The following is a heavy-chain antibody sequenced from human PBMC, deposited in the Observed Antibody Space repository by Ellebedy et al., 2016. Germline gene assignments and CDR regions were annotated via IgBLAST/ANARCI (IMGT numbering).Heavy chain of an antibody. CDR2: VYYSGNT. V-gene: IGHV4-59*11. Sequence: SETLSLTCKVSGGSINSHYWTWIRQPPGKGLEWIGYVYYSGNTNYNPSLKNRVSISVDTSKNQFSLKLTSVPAADTAIYYCAVDRFTYAYRHHFDYWGQGTLVTVSA. CDR1: GGSINSHY. J-gene: IGHJ4*02. CDR3: AVDRFTYAYRHHFDY. D-gene: IGHD3-16*01.